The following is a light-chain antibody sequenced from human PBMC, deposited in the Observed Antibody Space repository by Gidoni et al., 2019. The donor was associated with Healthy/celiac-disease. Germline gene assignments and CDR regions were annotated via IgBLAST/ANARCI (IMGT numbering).Light chain of an antibody. CDR2: TAS. V-gene: IGKV1-39*01. Sequence: DIQMTQSPSSLSASVGDRVTITCRASQSISSYLNWYQQKPGKAPKLLIYTASSFQIGVPSRFSGSGSGTDFTLTISSLQPEDFATYYCQQSYSTPFTFGPGTKVDIK. CDR1: QSISSY. J-gene: IGKJ3*01. CDR3: QQSYSTPFT.